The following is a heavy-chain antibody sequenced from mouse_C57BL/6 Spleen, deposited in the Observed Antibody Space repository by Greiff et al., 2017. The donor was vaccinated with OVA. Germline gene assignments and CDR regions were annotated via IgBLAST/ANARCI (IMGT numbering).Heavy chain of an antibody. CDR1: GFTFSSYG. V-gene: IGHV5-6*01. Sequence: EVNVVESGGDLVKPGGSLKLSCAASGFTFSSYGMSWVRQTPDKRLEWVATISSGGSYTYYPDSVKGRFTISRDNAKNTLYLQMSSLKSEDTAMYYCARLYGYDGWFAYWGQGTLVTVSA. J-gene: IGHJ3*01. CDR2: ISSGGSYT. D-gene: IGHD2-2*01. CDR3: ARLYGYDGWFAY.